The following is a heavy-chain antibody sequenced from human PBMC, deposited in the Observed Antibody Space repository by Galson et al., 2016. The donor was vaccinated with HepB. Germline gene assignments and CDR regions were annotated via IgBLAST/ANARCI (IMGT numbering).Heavy chain of an antibody. CDR3: AKGNIVQVPAAPYA. J-gene: IGHJ1*01. D-gene: IGHD2-2*01. CDR2: ISGRGDST. V-gene: IGHV3-23*01. Sequence: SLRLSCAASGFTFSDYAMSWVRQAPGKGLEWVSSISGRGDSTYYADAVKGRFTISRDNSRNTLYLQVDSLRAEDTAVHYCAKGNIVQVPAAPYAWGQSALVIVSS. CDR1: GFTFSDYA.